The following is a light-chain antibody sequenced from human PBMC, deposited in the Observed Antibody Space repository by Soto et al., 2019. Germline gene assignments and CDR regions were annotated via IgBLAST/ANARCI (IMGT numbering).Light chain of an antibody. V-gene: IGKV4-1*01. CDR1: QSVLYSSNNKNY. J-gene: IGKJ1*01. CDR2: WAS. CDR3: HHYYSAPPA. Sequence: DIVMTQSPDSLAVSLGERATINCKSSQSVLYSSNNKNYLAWYQQKPGQPPKLLTYWASTRESVEPHRFSGSGSGTDFTPTITSLHASVVAVYYCHHYYSAPPAFGQGTKVEI.